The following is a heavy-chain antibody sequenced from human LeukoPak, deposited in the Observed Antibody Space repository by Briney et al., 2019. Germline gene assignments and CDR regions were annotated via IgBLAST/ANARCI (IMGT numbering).Heavy chain of an antibody. J-gene: IGHJ4*02. CDR2: ISDRGSRT. V-gene: IGHV3-23*01. CDR3: AKRGVVIRVILVGFHKEAYYFDS. D-gene: IGHD3-22*01. CDR1: GITLSNYG. Sequence: GGSLRLSCAVPGITLSNYGMSWVRQAPGKGLEWVAGISDRGSRTNYADSVKGRFTISTDHPKNTLYLQINSLRAEDTAVYFCAKRGVVIRVILVGFHKEAYYFDSWGQGALVTVSS.